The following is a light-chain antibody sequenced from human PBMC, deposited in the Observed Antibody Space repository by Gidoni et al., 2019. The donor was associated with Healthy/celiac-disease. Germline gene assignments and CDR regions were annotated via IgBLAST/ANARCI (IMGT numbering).Light chain of an antibody. CDR1: QSVSSN. CDR2: GAS. J-gene: IGKJ1*01. Sequence: EIVMTQSPATLSVSPGERATLSCRASQSVSSNLAWYQQKPGQAPRLLIYGASTRATGIPARFRCRGSWTEFTLTISSLQSEDFAVYYCQQYNNWPQTFGQGTKVEIK. V-gene: IGKV3-15*01. CDR3: QQYNNWPQT.